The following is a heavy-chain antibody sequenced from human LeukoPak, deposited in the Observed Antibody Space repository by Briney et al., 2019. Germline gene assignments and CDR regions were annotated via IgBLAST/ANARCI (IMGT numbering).Heavy chain of an antibody. D-gene: IGHD1-26*01. J-gene: IGHJ6*03. V-gene: IGHV3-21*01. CDR3: ARDPYSGSYGNYYYYFMDV. Sequence: GGSLRLSCAASGFTFSSYEMNWVRQAPGKGLEWVSSISSSSSYIYYADSVKGRFTISRDNAKNSLYLQMNSLRAEDTAVYYCARDPYSGSYGNYYYYFMDVWGKGTTVTISS. CDR2: ISSSSSYI. CDR1: GFTFSSYE.